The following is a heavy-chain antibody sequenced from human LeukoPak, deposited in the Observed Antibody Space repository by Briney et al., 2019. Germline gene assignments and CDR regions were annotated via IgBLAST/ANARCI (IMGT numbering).Heavy chain of an antibody. Sequence: PGGSLRLSCAASGFTVSSNYMNWVRQAPGKGLEWVSVIYTGGSAYYADSVKGRFTISRDNSKNMLYLQMNSLRAEDTAVYYCARGHSSSDYFDCWGQGILVIVSP. CDR3: ARGHSSSDYFDC. V-gene: IGHV3-53*01. CDR2: IYTGGSA. CDR1: GFTVSSNY. J-gene: IGHJ4*02. D-gene: IGHD6-19*01.